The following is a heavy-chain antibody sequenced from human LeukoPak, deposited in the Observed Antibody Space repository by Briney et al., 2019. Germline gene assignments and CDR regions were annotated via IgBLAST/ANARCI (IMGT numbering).Heavy chain of an antibody. CDR3: ARENSNYVFYMDV. CDR1: GGSISSYY. V-gene: IGHV4-59*12. D-gene: IGHD4-11*01. CDR2: IYYSGST. Sequence: PSETLSLTCTVSGGSISSYYWSWIRQPPGKGLEWIGYIYYSGSTNYNPSLKSRVTISVDTSKNQFSLKLSSVTAADTAVYYCARENSNYVFYMDVWGKGTTVTVSS. J-gene: IGHJ6*03.